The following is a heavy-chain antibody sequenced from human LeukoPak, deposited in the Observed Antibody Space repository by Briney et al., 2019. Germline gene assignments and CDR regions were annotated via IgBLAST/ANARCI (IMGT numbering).Heavy chain of an antibody. Sequence: GCIRYSGRSAYNPSLKSRVTIAIQTSKNHYSLKLTSVTAADTAIYDCARLPDVSGWPFDYWGQGILVTVSS. V-gene: IGHV4-61*03. D-gene: IGHD6-19*01. J-gene: IGHJ4*02. CDR3: ARLPDVSGWPFDY. CDR2: IRYSGRS.